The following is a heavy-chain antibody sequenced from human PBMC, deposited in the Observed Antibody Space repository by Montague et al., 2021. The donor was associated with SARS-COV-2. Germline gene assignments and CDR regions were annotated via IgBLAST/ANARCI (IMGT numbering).Heavy chain of an antibody. CDR2: IFRSGAT. V-gene: IGHV4-59*01. D-gene: IGHD3-10*01. Sequence: SETLSLTCNVSGDSISDYYWSWIRQPPGMGLELIGYIFRSGATNYNPPLKSRVIISLDTSKSQFSLRLSSVTAADTAIYYCSRTSRGSRYFYGVDVWGQGTTVTVSS. CDR1: GDSISDYY. CDR3: SRTSRGSRYFYGVDV. J-gene: IGHJ6*02.